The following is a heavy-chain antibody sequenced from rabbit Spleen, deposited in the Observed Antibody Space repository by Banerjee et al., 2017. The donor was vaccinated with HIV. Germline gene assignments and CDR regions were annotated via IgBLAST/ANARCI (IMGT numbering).Heavy chain of an antibody. V-gene: IGHV1S40*01. CDR2: IDVGDGST. CDR3: ARDTGSSFSSYGMDL. J-gene: IGHJ6*01. D-gene: IGHD8-1*01. Sequence: QSLEESGGDLVKPGASLTLTCTASGFSFSSRYWICWVRQTPGKGLEWIACIDVGDGSTDYASWVNGRFTISKTSSTTVTLQMTSLTAADTATYFCARDTGSSFSSYGMDLWGQGTLVTVS. CDR1: GFSFSSRYW.